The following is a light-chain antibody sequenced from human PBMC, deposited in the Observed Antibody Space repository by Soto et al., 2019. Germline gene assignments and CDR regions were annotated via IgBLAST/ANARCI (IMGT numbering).Light chain of an antibody. CDR1: QSISSW. Sequence: MTQSPSTLSASVGDRVTITCRASQSISSWLAWYQQRPGKAPKLLIYEASSIESGVPSRFSGSGSGTEFTLTSSGLQPDDFATYYCQQYNSYPLTFGGGTKVEIK. CDR3: QQYNSYPLT. CDR2: EAS. V-gene: IGKV1-5*03. J-gene: IGKJ4*01.